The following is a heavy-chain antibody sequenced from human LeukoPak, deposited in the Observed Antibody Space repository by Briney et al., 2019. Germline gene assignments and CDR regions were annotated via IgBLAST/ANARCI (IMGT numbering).Heavy chain of an antibody. J-gene: IGHJ4*02. Sequence: PSETLSLTCTVSGGSISTINSYWGWIRQPPGKGLGWIGSMFYTGSTFYNPSLKSRVTISVDTSKNQFSLRLSSVTAADTAAYYCARHQGGNSGVDYWGQGTLVFVSS. CDR1: GGSISTINSY. CDR3: ARHQGGNSGVDY. D-gene: IGHD4-23*01. V-gene: IGHV4-39*01. CDR2: MFYTGST.